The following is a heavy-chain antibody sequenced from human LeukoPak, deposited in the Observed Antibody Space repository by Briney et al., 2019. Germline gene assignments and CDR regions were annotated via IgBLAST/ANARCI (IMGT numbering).Heavy chain of an antibody. CDR1: GFIFDKFA. V-gene: IGHV3-23*01. D-gene: IGHD3-22*01. CDR2: LSGSGTNT. J-gene: IGHJ4*02. CDR3: YPSVVIAH. Sequence: GGALRLSCTAPGFIFDKFAMNGVPQAPGKGLEWGSGLSGSGTNTFYADSVKGRFTISRDNSHNMVYLQIDSLRAADTAVYYWYPSVVIAHWGQGDLVTVSS.